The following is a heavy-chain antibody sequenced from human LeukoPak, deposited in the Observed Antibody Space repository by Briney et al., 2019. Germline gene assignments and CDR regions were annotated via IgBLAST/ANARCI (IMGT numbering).Heavy chain of an antibody. J-gene: IGHJ4*02. Sequence: ESLKISCKGSGYSFTSYWIGWVRQMPGKGLEWMGIIYPGDSDTRYSPSFQGQVTISADKSISTAYLQWSSLKASDTAMYYCARQGKQWLALAEFDYWGQGTLVTVSS. D-gene: IGHD6-19*01. CDR2: IYPGDSDT. CDR1: GYSFTSYW. CDR3: ARQGKQWLALAEFDY. V-gene: IGHV5-51*01.